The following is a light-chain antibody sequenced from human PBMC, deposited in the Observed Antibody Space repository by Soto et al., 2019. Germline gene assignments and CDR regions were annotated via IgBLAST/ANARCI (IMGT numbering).Light chain of an antibody. CDR2: DVN. J-gene: IGLJ1*01. CDR3: NSSTSSSTPYF. Sequence: QSVLTQPASVSGSPGQSITISCTGTSSDVGGYNYVSWYQHHPGKVPKLIIYDVNIRPSGVSDRFSGSKSGNTASLTISGRQEDDEADYFCNSSTSSSTPYFFGTGTKLTVL. CDR1: SSDVGGYNY. V-gene: IGLV2-14*03.